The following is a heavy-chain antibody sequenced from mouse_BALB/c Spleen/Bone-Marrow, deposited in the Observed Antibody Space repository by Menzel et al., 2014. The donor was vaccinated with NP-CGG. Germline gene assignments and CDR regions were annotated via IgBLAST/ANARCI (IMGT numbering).Heavy chain of an antibody. CDR3: ARSDYRYDTLAY. D-gene: IGHD2-14*01. CDR2: IDTSDSYA. J-gene: IGHJ3*01. Sequence: QVQLQQSGAELVMPGASVKMSCKASGHTFTDYWMHWVKQRPGQGLEWIGAIDTSDSYASYNQKFKGKATLTVDESSNTAYMQLSSLTSEDSAVYYCARSDYRYDTLAYWGQGTLVTVSA. CDR1: GHTFTDYW. V-gene: IGHV1-69*01.